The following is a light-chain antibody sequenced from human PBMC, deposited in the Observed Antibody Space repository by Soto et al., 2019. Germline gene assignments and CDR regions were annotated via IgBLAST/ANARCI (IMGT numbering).Light chain of an antibody. CDR1: ESVRNNS. Sequence: LTQSPGTLSLSPGERATLSCRASESVRNNSLAWYQQHPGQAPRLLIFGASSRATGIPDRFTGTGSGADFSLTISRLEPDDSAVYFCHHYGYGADTFGQGTKLEIK. CDR2: GAS. J-gene: IGKJ2*01. CDR3: HHYGYGADT. V-gene: IGKV3-20*01.